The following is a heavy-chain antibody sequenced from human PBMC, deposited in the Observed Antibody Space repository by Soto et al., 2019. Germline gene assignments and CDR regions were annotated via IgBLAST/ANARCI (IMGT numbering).Heavy chain of an antibody. CDR2: IYYSGST. V-gene: IGHV4-59*08. Sequence: SETLYLTCTVSGGSISSYYWSWIRQPPGKGLEWIGYIYYSGSTNYNPSLKSRVTISVDTSKNQFSLKLSFVTAADTAVYYCARLTPGGILTGYYLDYWGQGTLVTVSS. D-gene: IGHD3-9*01. J-gene: IGHJ4*02. CDR1: GGSISSYY. CDR3: ARLTPGGILTGYYLDY.